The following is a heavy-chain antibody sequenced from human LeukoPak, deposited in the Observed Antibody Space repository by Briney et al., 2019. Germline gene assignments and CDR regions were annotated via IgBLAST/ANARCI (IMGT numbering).Heavy chain of an antibody. CDR3: ARSKYSGYGDY. CDR2: INSDESSP. Sequence: GGSLRLSCAASGFTFIVYWMHWVRQAPGKWLVWVSRINSDESSPSYADSVKGRFTISRDNAKKTLYLHMNSLRAEDTAVYYCARSKYSGYGDYWGQGTLVTVSS. D-gene: IGHD5-12*01. J-gene: IGHJ4*02. V-gene: IGHV3-74*01. CDR1: GFTFIVYW.